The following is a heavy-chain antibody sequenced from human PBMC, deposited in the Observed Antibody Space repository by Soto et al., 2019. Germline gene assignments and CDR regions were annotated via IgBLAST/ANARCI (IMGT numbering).Heavy chain of an antibody. CDR1: GFTFSDYY. Sequence: PGGSLRLSCAASGFTFSDYYMSWIRQAPGKGLEWISYITSSGTTIYYAASVKGRFTISRDNAKNSLYLEMDSLRAEDTAVYYCADGYLYLIYFDFWGQGTLVTVSS. D-gene: IGHD5-18*01. V-gene: IGHV3-11*01. CDR3: ADGYLYLIYFDF. J-gene: IGHJ4*02. CDR2: ITSSGTTI.